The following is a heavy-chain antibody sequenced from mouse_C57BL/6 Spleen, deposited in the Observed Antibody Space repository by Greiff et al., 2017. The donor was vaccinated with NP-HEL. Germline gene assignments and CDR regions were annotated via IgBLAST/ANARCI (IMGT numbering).Heavy chain of an antibody. CDR1: GYTFTSYW. Sequence: QVQLQQPGAELVMPGASVKLSCKASGYTFTSYWMHWVKQRPGQGLEWIGEIDPSDSYTNYNQKFKGKSTLTVDKSSSTAYMQLSSLTSEDSAVYYCARPLNWDLAYWGQGTLVTVSA. J-gene: IGHJ3*01. CDR2: IDPSDSYT. V-gene: IGHV1-69*01. D-gene: IGHD4-1*02. CDR3: ARPLNWDLAY.